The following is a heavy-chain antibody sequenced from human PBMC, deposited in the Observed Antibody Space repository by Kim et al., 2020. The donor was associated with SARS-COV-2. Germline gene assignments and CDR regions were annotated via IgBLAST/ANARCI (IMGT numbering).Heavy chain of an antibody. V-gene: IGHV1-2*06. CDR3: ARDGLLFSGWSCYKTDGMDV. CDR1: GYSFTAYY. D-gene: IGHD6-13*01. Sequence: ASVKVSCKTSGYSFTAYYIHWVRQAPGQGLEWMGRINPSSGGTIFAQSFQGRVVMTRDRSISTVYMELSSLRSADTAVYFCARDGLLFSGWSCYKTDGMDVWGQGTTVTVSS. J-gene: IGHJ6*02. CDR2: INPSSGGT.